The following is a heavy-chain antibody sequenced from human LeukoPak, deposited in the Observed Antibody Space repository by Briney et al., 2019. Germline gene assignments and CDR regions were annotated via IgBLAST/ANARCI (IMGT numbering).Heavy chain of an antibody. Sequence: PGGSLRLSCAASGFTFSSYEMNWVRQAPGKGLEWVSYIGSSGSTIYYADSVKGRFTISRGNAKNSLYLQMNSLRAEDTAVYYCARQTHTNDYYYYMDVWGKGTTVTVSS. CDR3: ARQTHTNDYYYYMDV. V-gene: IGHV3-48*03. CDR1: GFTFSSYE. CDR2: IGSSGSTI. J-gene: IGHJ6*03.